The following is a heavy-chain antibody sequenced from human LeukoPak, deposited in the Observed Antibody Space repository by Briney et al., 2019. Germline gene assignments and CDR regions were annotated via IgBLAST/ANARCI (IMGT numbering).Heavy chain of an antibody. J-gene: IGHJ3*02. CDR3: ARDYYDSSGYYPTGVGAFDI. CDR1: GFTFSNYG. CDR2: IWYDGSNK. Sequence: GGSLRLSCAASGFTFSNYGMHWVRQAPGKGLEWVAVIWYDGSNKYYADSVKGRFAISRDNSKNTLYLQMNSLRAEDTAVYYCARDYYDSSGYYPTGVGAFDIWGQGTMVTASS. V-gene: IGHV3-33*01. D-gene: IGHD3-22*01.